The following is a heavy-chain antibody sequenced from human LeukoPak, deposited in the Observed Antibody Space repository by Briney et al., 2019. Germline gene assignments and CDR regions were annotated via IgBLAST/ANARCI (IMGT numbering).Heavy chain of an antibody. CDR3: ARSGAPYHFSS. J-gene: IGHJ5*02. CDR2: IYYSGGTGDT. CDR1: GGPISDYY. V-gene: IGHV4-59*01. D-gene: IGHD1-26*01. Sequence: SETLSLTCSVSGGPISDYYWSWLRQSPAEGLEWIGYIYYSGGTGDTNYNPSLNIGVTISVDASKNQFSLKLNSVTAADTAVYYCARSGAPYHFSSWGQGIRVTVSS.